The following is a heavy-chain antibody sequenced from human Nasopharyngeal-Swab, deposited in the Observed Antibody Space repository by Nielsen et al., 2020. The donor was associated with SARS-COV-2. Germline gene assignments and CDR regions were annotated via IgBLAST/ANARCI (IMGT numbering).Heavy chain of an antibody. CDR2: ISSSGSTI. V-gene: IGHV3-48*03. J-gene: IGHJ4*02. Sequence: WIRQPPGKGLEWVSYISSSGSTIYYADSVKGRLTISRDNAKNSLYLQMNSLRAEDTAVYYCARDEASGSYYDGDYWGQGTLVTVSS. CDR3: ARDEASGSYYDGDY. D-gene: IGHD1-26*01.